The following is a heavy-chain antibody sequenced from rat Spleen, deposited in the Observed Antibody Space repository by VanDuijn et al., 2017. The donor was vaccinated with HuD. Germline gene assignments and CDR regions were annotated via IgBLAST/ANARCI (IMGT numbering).Heavy chain of an antibody. D-gene: IGHD5-1*01. CDR3: TRAPGKGYVMDA. CDR1: GFSLTTHS. J-gene: IGHJ4*01. CDR2: MWRGGST. Sequence: EVQVKESGPGLVQPSETLSLTCTVSGFSLTTHSVHWVRQPPGKGLEWMGVMWRGGSTEYNSGLKSRLSISRDTSKSQVFLKMNSLQTEDTAIYYCTRAPGKGYVMDAWGQGTAVTVSS. V-gene: IGHV2S63*01.